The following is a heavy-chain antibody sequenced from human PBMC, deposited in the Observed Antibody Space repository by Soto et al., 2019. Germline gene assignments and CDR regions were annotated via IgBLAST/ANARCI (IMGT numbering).Heavy chain of an antibody. CDR1: GFTFTNYF. Sequence: QVQLVQSGAEVKKPGASVKVSCKASGFTFTNYFFHWVRQAPRQGLEWMGISSPYDGNTNYVQSSPRRVTTPSNTSTIKMYIKRRIRRSKNPTGYYCGRGDGRASSVFYYNYPMDVGGHRTTVNVSS. CDR3: GRGDGRASSVFYYNYPMDV. CDR2: SSPYDGNT. D-gene: IGHD6-25*01. J-gene: IGHJ6*02. V-gene: IGHV1-46*01.